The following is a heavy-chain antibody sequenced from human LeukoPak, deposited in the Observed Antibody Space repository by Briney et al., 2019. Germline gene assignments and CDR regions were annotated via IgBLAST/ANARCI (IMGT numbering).Heavy chain of an antibody. CDR3: ARADSDYDSSGYYSRWAYYFDY. V-gene: IGHV4-4*07. Sequence: SETLSLTCTVSGVSISSYYWSWIRQPAGKGLEWIGRIYTSWSTNYNPSLKSRVTMSVDTSKNQFSLKLSSVPAADTAVYYCARADSDYDSSGYYSRWAYYFDYWGQGTLVTVSS. D-gene: IGHD3-22*01. J-gene: IGHJ4*02. CDR2: IYTSWST. CDR1: GVSISSYY.